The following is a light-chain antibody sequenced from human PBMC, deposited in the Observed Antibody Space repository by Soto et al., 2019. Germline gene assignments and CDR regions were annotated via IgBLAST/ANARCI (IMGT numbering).Light chain of an antibody. V-gene: IGKV1-39*01. CDR3: QQSYNFPRT. J-gene: IGKJ1*01. CDR1: QNIVTY. CDR2: ATS. Sequence: DIQMTQSPSSLSASVGDRVTITCRASQNIVTYLNWYLQKPGQAPKLLIYATSSLQSGVPPRVSGSVSGTAFSFTISTLQPEDFATDVCQQSYNFPRTFGQGTRVEI.